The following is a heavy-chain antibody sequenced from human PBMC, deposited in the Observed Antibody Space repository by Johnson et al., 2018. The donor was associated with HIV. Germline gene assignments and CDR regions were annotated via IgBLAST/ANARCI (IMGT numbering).Heavy chain of an antibody. D-gene: IGHD6-19*01. CDR2: ISYEGSNK. J-gene: IGHJ3*02. CDR3: ARAIDQGYSSGWSSDVYDI. V-gene: IGHV3-30-3*01. CDR1: GFTFSSYA. Sequence: QVQLVESGGGVVQPGRSLRLSCAASGFTFSSYAMDWVRQAPGKGLEWVAVISYEGSNKYYADSVKGRFTISRDNSKNTLYLQMNSLRVEDTAVYYCARAIDQGYSSGWSSDVYDIWGQGSMVTVSA.